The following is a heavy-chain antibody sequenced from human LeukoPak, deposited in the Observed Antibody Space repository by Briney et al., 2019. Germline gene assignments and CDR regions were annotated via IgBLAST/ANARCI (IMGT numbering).Heavy chain of an antibody. CDR3: AKETIYCSGGSCYHDAFDI. CDR1: GFTFDDYA. J-gene: IGHJ3*02. Sequence: GGSLRLSCAASGFTFDDYAMHWVRHAPGKGLEWVSGISWNSVSIDYADSVKGRFTISRDNAKNSLYLQMNSLRPEDMALYYCAKETIYCSGGSCYHDAFDIWGQGTMVTVSS. V-gene: IGHV3-9*03. CDR2: ISWNSVSI. D-gene: IGHD2-15*01.